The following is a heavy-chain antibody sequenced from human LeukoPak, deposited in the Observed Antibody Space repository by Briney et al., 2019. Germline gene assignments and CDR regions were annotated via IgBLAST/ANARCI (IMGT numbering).Heavy chain of an antibody. J-gene: IGHJ4*02. D-gene: IGHD1-26*01. CDR3: ARGRVAWELFRYGSPPVSKLYFDY. CDR1: GGSISSGGYS. Sequence: PSETLSLTCAVSGGSISSGGYSWSWIRQPPGKGLEWIGEINHSGSTNYNPSLKSRVTISVDTSKNQFSLKLSSVTAADTAVYYCARGRVAWELFRYGSPPVSKLYFDYWGQGTLVTVSS. CDR2: INHSGST. V-gene: IGHV4-30-2*01.